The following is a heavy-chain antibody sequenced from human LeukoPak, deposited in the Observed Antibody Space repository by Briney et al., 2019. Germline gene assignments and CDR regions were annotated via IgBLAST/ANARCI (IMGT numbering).Heavy chain of an antibody. Sequence: GGSLRLSCAASGFTFSSYWMHWVRQAPGKGLVWISRINSDGSSTSYADSVKGRFTISRDNAENTLYLQMNSLRAEDTAVYYCARDYGEGGYYFDYWGQGTLVTVSS. CDR3: ARDYGEGGYYFDY. CDR2: INSDGSST. CDR1: GFTFSSYW. J-gene: IGHJ4*02. V-gene: IGHV3-74*01. D-gene: IGHD4-17*01.